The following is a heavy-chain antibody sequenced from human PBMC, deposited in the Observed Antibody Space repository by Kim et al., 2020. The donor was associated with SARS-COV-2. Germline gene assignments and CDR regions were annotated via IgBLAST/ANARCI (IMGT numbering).Heavy chain of an antibody. CDR3: AIWLDGRGSIFQY. CDR1: GFTFNDYV. J-gene: IGHJ1*01. D-gene: IGHD6-19*01. Sequence: GGSLRLSCAASGFTFNDYVISWVRQAPGKGLEGVSSITGGSDNIFYADSVKGRFTISRDNAKTSVSLELNNLGAEDTAVYYCAIWLDGRGSIFQYWGQGTLVTVSS. CDR2: ITGGSDNI. V-gene: IGHV3-21*06.